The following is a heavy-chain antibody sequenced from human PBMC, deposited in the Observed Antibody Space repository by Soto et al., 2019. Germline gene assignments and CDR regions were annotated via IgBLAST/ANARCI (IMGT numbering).Heavy chain of an antibody. D-gene: IGHD1-1*01. CDR2: ISYSGST. CDR3: ARHLSTTAAPLPFDY. CDR1: GGSISSYY. Sequence: SETLSLTCTVSGGSISSYYWSWIRQSPGKGLEWIGYISYSGSTEYNPSLKSRVTISVDTSKNQFSLKLSSVTAADTAVYYCARHLSTTAAPLPFDYWGQGTLVTVST. J-gene: IGHJ4*02. V-gene: IGHV4-59*08.